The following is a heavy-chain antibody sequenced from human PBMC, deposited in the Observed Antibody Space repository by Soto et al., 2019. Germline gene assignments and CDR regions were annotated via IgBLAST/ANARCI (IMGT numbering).Heavy chain of an antibody. CDR1: GFTFSTYW. CDR2: IKQDGSEI. Sequence: VQLVESGGGLVQPGGSLRLSCAASGFTFSTYWMSWVRQTPGKGLEWVANIKQDGSEIYYVGSVKGRFTISRDNAKNSLFLQMNSLRAEDTAVYYCARDRGWNIVVVPASFDYWGQGTLVTVSS. D-gene: IGHD2-2*01. V-gene: IGHV3-7*01. J-gene: IGHJ4*02. CDR3: ARDRGWNIVVVPASFDY.